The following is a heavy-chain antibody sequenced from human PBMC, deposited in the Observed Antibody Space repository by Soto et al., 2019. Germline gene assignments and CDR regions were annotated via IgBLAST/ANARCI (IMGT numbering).Heavy chain of an antibody. CDR1: GFPFSSYA. CDR3: AKDPNSGYDLGYYYMAV. Sequence: PGGSLSLSCTASGFPFSSYAMSWVRQAPGKGLEWVSAISGSGGSTYYADSVKGRFTISRDNSKNTLYLQMNSLRAEDTAVYYCAKDPNSGYDLGYYYMAVWGKGTTVTVSS. CDR2: ISGSGGST. D-gene: IGHD5-12*01. V-gene: IGHV3-23*01. J-gene: IGHJ6*03.